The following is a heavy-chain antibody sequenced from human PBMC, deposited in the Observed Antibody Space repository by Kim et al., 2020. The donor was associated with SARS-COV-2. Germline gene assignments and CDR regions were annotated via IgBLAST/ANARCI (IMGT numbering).Heavy chain of an antibody. Sequence: GGSLRLSCAASGFTFSSYSMNWVRQAPGKGLEWVSYISSSSSTIYYADSVKGRFTISRDNAKNSLYLQMNSLRDEDTAVYYCARGRIEEFMITFGGVTDFDYWGQGTLVTVSS. J-gene: IGHJ4*02. V-gene: IGHV3-48*02. D-gene: IGHD3-16*01. CDR3: ARGRIEEFMITFGGVTDFDY. CDR1: GFTFSSYS. CDR2: ISSSSSTI.